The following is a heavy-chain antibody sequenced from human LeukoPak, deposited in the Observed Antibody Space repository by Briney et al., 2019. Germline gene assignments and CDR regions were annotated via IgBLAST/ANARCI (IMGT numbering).Heavy chain of an antibody. CDR1: GFTFDDYA. CDR2: ISWNSGSI. CDR3: AKEVVIVGANYYGMDV. J-gene: IGHJ6*02. V-gene: IGHV3-9*01. Sequence: GGSLRLSCAASGFTFDDYAMHWVRQAPGKGLEWVSGISWNSGSIGYADSVKGRFTISRDNAKNSLYLQMNSLRAEDTALYYCAKEVVIVGANYYGMDVWGQGTTVTVSS. D-gene: IGHD1-26*01.